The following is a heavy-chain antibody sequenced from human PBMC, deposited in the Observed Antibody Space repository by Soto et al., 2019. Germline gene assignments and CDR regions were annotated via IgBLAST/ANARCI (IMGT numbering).Heavy chain of an antibody. Sequence: ESGGGLVQPGGSLRLSCAASGFTFSSYAMNWVRQAPGKGLEWVSVISGSGGSTYYADSVKGRFTISRDNSKNTLYLQMNSLRAEDTAVYYCARRNSGWYFDYWGQGTLVTVSS. J-gene: IGHJ4*02. CDR2: ISGSGGST. CDR3: ARRNSGWYFDY. D-gene: IGHD6-19*01. V-gene: IGHV3-23*01. CDR1: GFTFSSYA.